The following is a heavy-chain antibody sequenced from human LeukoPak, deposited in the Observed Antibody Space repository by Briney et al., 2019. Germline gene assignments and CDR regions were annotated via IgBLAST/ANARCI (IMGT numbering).Heavy chain of an antibody. D-gene: IGHD4-23*01. J-gene: IGHJ4*02. CDR2: IASDGSST. Sequence: QTGGSLRLSCAASGFTFSSYWMNWVRQAPGKGLVWVSRIASDGSSTTYADSVKGRFSISRDNAKNTLYLQMNCLRVEDTAVYYCARGRPHGNDYWGQGTLVTVSS. CDR3: ARGRPHGNDY. CDR1: GFTFSSYW. V-gene: IGHV3-74*01.